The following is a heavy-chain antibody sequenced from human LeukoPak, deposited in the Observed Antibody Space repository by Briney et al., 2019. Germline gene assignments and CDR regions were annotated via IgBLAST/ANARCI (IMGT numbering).Heavy chain of an antibody. D-gene: IGHD3-3*01. J-gene: IGHJ5*02. CDR2: IYYSGST. Sequence: PSETLSLTCTVSGGSISSSSYYWGWIRQPPGKGLEWIGYIYYSGSTNYNPSLKSRVTISVDTSKNQFSLKLSSVTAADTAVYYCARVGRSGYYPNWFDPWGQGTLVTVSS. CDR1: GGSISSSSYY. CDR3: ARVGRSGYYPNWFDP. V-gene: IGHV4-61*05.